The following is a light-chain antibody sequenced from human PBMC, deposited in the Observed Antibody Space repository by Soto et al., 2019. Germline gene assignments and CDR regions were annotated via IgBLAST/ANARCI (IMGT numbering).Light chain of an antibody. CDR1: QSIGHY. Sequence: EIVLTQSPATLSLSPGERATLSCRASQSIGHYLAWYQQKPGQAPRLLIYDASKRATGIPARFSGSGSGTDISLTISSLEPEDFAVYYCQQRGTFGPGTTVAIK. CDR3: QQRGT. V-gene: IGKV3-11*01. J-gene: IGKJ3*01. CDR2: DAS.